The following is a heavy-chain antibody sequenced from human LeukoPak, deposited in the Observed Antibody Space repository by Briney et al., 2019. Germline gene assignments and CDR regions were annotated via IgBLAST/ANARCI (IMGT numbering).Heavy chain of an antibody. V-gene: IGHV4-39*01. CDR2: ILHTGST. J-gene: IGHJ4*02. D-gene: IGHD6-13*01. CDR3: ARRYSGSFYSYDY. Sequence: SETLSLTCTVPGGSISSTTNHWGWIRQPPGKGLEWIGSILHTGSTYYNPSLKSRVIISADTSKNQFSLRLSSVTAADTAVYYCARRYSGSFYSYDYWGQGTLVTVSS. CDR1: GGSISSTTNH.